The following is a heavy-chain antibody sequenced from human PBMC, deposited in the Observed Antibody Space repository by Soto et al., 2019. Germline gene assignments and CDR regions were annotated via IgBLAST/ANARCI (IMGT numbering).Heavy chain of an antibody. CDR1: GFTFSSYW. J-gene: IGHJ6*03. V-gene: IGHV3-7*01. D-gene: IGHD6-13*01. CDR3: ARAPLYSSSWYDYYYMDV. Sequence: GGSLRLSCAASGFTFSSYWMSWVRQAPGKGLEWVANIKQDGSEKYYVDSVKGRFTISRDNAKNSLYLQMNSLRAEDTAVYYCARAPLYSSSWYDYYYMDVWGKGTTVTVSS. CDR2: IKQDGSEK.